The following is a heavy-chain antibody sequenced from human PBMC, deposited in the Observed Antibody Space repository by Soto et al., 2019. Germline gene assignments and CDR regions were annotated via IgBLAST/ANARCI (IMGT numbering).Heavy chain of an antibody. CDR1: GYTFSTDG. Sequence: QVQLVQSGAEVKKPGASVKVSCKASGYTFSTDGISWLRQTPGQGLEWMGWISGYNGKTNYAQRLQGRVTITTHTSSRTAYMALRSLTSADTAVYYCARDGGQTVVDSWGQGTLVTVSS. V-gene: IGHV1-18*01. J-gene: IGHJ5*01. CDR3: ARDGGQTVVDS. D-gene: IGHD3-16*01. CDR2: ISGYNGKT.